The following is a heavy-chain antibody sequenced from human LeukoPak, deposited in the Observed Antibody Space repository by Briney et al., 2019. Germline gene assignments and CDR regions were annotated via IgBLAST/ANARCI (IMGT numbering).Heavy chain of an antibody. CDR3: ARVHYYGSGLSSYFDY. CDR1: GDSITNYY. D-gene: IGHD3-10*01. J-gene: IGHJ4*02. CDR2: IYYSGSN. V-gene: IGHV4-59*01. Sequence: SETLSLTCTVSGDSITNYYWSWIRQPPGKGLEWIGYIYYSGSNKYNPSLKSRVIISVDTSKNQFSLKLSSVTAADTAVYYCARVHYYGSGLSSYFDYWGQGTLVTVSS.